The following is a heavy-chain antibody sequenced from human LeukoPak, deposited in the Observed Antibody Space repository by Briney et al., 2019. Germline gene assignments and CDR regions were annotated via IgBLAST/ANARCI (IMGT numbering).Heavy chain of an antibody. V-gene: IGHV1-18*01. CDR2: IRTYNGNT. CDR1: GYNFTSYG. CDR3: ASDLAYYAVYYYYGMDV. Sequence: ASVKVSCKAAGYNFTSYGISWVREAPGQGLEWMGWIRTYNGNTNYAQKLQGRVTMTTDTSTSTAYMELRSLRSDDTAVYYCASDLAYYAVYYYYGMDVWGQGTTVTVSS. D-gene: IGHD3-10*01. J-gene: IGHJ6*02.